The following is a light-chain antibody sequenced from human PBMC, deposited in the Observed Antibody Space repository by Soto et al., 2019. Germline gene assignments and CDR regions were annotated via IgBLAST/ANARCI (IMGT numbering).Light chain of an antibody. V-gene: IGKV3-15*01. J-gene: IGKJ1*01. CDR2: GAS. CDR3: HQYNNWPQT. Sequence: EMVMTQSPATLSVSPGERATLSCRASQSVSSNLVWYQQKPGQAPRLLIYGASTRATGIPARFGGSGSGTEFTLTISSLQSEDFAVYYCHQYNNWPQTFGQGTKVEIK. CDR1: QSVSSN.